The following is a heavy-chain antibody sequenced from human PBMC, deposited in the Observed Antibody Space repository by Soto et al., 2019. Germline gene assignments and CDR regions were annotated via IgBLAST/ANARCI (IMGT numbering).Heavy chain of an antibody. CDR3: AKASATGKSDGMDA. V-gene: IGHV3-23*01. D-gene: IGHD7-27*01. CDR2: ISSGSNT. CDR1: GFPFSSYA. J-gene: IGHJ6*02. Sequence: EVQLLESGGGLVQPGGSLRLSCVASGFPFSSYAMSWVRQTPGRGLECVSSISSGSNTYYTDSVRGRFTISRDNSKNSLYLQMSSLRADDTALYYCAKASATGKSDGMDAWGQGTTVSVSS.